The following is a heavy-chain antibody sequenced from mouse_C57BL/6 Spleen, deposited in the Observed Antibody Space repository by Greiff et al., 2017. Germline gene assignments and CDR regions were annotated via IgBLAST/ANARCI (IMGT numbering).Heavy chain of an antibody. CDR3: ARRGIITTVVVDYYVDY. V-gene: IGHV1-82*01. J-gene: IGHJ2*01. Sequence: VQLQQSGPELVKPGASVKISCKASGYAFSSSWMNWVKQRPGKGLEWIGRIYPGDGDTNYNGKFKGQATLTADKSSSPAYMQLSSLTSEDAAVYFCARRGIITTVVVDYYVDYWGQGTTLTVSS. D-gene: IGHD1-1*01. CDR2: IYPGDGDT. CDR1: GYAFSSSW.